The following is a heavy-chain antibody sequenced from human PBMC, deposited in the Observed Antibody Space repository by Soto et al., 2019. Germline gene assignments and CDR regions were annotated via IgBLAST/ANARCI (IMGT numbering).Heavy chain of an antibody. J-gene: IGHJ4*02. Sequence: GASVKVSCKASGFTFTNSAMQWVRQARGQGLEWIGWIVVGSGNTNSAQKFQERVTFTRDMSTSTAYMELSSLRSEDTAVYYCAADEISAFIWGQGTLGTVSS. CDR2: IVVGSGNT. CDR3: AADEISAFI. V-gene: IGHV1-58*02. D-gene: IGHD6-25*01. CDR1: GFTFTNSA.